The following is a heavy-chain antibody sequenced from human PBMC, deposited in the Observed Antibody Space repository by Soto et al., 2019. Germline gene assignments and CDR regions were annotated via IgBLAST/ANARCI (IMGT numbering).Heavy chain of an antibody. CDR1: GGSVSSSDYY. V-gene: IGHV4-39*01. Sequence: PSETLSLTCTVSGGSVSSSDYYWGWIRQPPGKGLEWIGSISYSGSTYYNPSFKSRVTISVDTSKNQFSLRLSSVTAADTAVYYCARLKSTPRLRKQPHDAFDIWGQGTMVTVSS. J-gene: IGHJ3*02. D-gene: IGHD6-13*01. CDR2: ISYSGST. CDR3: ARLKSTPRLRKQPHDAFDI.